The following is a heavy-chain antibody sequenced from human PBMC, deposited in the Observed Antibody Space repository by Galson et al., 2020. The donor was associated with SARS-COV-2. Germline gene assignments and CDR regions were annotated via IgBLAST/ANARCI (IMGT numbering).Heavy chain of an antibody. CDR2: VYYSGTS. Sequence: SETLSLICAVSGGSFSSGGYAWSWIRQPPGKALEWIGCVYYSGTSYYNPSLKSRVSISVDTSTNQFSLTLNSVTAADTAVYYCARRVTTSWYFDVWGRGTLVTVSS. V-gene: IGHV4-30-4*07. J-gene: IGHJ2*01. D-gene: IGHD2-21*02. CDR3: ARRVTTSWYFDV. CDR1: GGSFSSGGYA.